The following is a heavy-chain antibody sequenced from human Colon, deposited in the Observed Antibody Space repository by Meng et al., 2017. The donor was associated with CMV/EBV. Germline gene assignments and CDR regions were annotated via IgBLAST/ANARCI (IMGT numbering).Heavy chain of an antibody. CDR2: VRAGGTA. V-gene: IGHV3-15*01. J-gene: IGHJ4*02. CDR3: VTDYPERTAQIDN. Sequence: VRLVESGVGLVKPGGSLRLSCAASGFTFVHAWMSWVRQAPGTGLEWVASVRAGGTADYAAPVKGRFTVGRDDSTNTVYLQMNNLLSNDTAVYYCVTDYPERTAQIDNWGQGTLVTVSS. D-gene: IGHD1/OR15-1a*01. CDR1: GFTFVHAW.